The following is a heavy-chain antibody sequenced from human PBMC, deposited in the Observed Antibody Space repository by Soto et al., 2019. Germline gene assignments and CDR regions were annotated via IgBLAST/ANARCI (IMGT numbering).Heavy chain of an antibody. CDR2: ISNRGTP. CDR1: GDSISSDNYF. V-gene: IGHV4-30-4*01. D-gene: IGHD2-8*01. CDR3: AREVNVVALSDAFDI. J-gene: IGHJ3*02. Sequence: QVQLQESGPGLVKPSQTLSLICTVSGDSISSDNYFWSWIRQPPGQGLAWIGYISNRGTPYYNPSLKGRVTISLDTSKNRFSLDMYSVTAADTAVYYCAREVNVVALSDAFDIWGQGTMVTVSS.